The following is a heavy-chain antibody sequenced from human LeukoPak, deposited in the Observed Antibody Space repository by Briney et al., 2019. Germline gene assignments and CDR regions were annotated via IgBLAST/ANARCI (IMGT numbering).Heavy chain of an antibody. V-gene: IGHV3-53*01. D-gene: IGHD3-22*01. J-gene: IGHJ4*02. CDR1: GFSVTNNY. CDR3: ARVSRGNYDSSGYSD. CDR2: VYSGGFT. Sequence: PGGSLRLSCTVSGFSVTNNYMSWVRQAPGKGLEWAAVVYSGGFTNYADSVEGRFTLSRDSSKNTLFLQMNTLKVEDTAVYYCARVSRGNYDSSGYSDWGQGTQVIVSS.